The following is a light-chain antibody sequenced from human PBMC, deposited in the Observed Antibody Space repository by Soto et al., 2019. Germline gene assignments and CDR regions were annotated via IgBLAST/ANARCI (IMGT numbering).Light chain of an antibody. CDR2: GAS. J-gene: IGKJ1*01. Sequence: EIVLTQSPGTLSLSPGERATLSCRASQSVSSSFLAWYQQKPGQAPRLLIYGASSRATGIPDRFSGSGSGTDFTLTISSLDPEDFAVYYCQQYDSSPWTFGQGTKVEIK. CDR3: QQYDSSPWT. V-gene: IGKV3-20*01. CDR1: QSVSSSF.